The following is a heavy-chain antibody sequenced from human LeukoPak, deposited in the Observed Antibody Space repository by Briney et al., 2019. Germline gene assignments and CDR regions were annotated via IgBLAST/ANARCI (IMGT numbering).Heavy chain of an antibody. CDR2: IDPDDSDT. D-gene: IGHD3-22*01. CDR1: GYSFTTYW. Sequence: GESLKISCQGSGYSFTTYWIGWVRQMPGKGLEWMRHIDPDDSDTRYSPSFQGQVTISADKSVSIAYLQWSSLKASDTAMYYCARPNITSYYDSRGYDAFDVWGQGTMVIVSS. J-gene: IGHJ3*01. V-gene: IGHV5-51*01. CDR3: ARPNITSYYDSRGYDAFDV.